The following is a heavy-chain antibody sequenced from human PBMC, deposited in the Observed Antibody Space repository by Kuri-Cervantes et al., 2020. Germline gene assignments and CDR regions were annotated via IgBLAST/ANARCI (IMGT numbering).Heavy chain of an antibody. CDR1: GFTFSSYA. CDR3: ARDMTTVTTDAFDI. J-gene: IGHJ3*02. CDR2: ISGSGGST. V-gene: IGHV3-23*01. Sequence: GESLKISCAASGFTFSSYAMSWVRQAPGKGLEWVSAISGSGGSTYYADSVKGRFTISRDNSKNTLYLQMSSLRAEDTAVYYCARDMTTVTTDAFDIWGQGTMVTVSS. D-gene: IGHD4-17*01.